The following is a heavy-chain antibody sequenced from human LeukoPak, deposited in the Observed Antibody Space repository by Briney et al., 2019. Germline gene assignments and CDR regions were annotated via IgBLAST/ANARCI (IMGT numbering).Heavy chain of an antibody. CDR1: GFIFSNYG. CDR2: ISYDGSNK. Sequence: GGSLRLSCAASGFIFSNYGMNWVRQAPGKGLEWVAVISYDGSNKYCADSVKGRFTISRDNSRNTLYLQMNSLRAEDTAVYYCARGIAGDYWGQGTLVTVSS. V-gene: IGHV3-30*03. J-gene: IGHJ4*02. CDR3: ARGIAGDY. D-gene: IGHD2-21*01.